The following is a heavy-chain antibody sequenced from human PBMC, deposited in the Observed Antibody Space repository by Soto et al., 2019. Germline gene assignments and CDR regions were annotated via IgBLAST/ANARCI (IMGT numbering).Heavy chain of an antibody. CDR1: GFTFSNYA. V-gene: IGHV3-15*01. J-gene: IGHJ4*02. CDR2: IKSKTDGGTT. CDR3: TTDLFGVVTVGPVWY. D-gene: IGHD3-3*01. Sequence: PGGSLRLSCAASGFTFSNYARHWVRQAPGKVLEWVGRIKSKTDGGTTDYAAPVKGRFTISRDDSKNTLYLQMNSLKTEDTAVYYCTTDLFGVVTVGPVWYWGQGTLVTVSS.